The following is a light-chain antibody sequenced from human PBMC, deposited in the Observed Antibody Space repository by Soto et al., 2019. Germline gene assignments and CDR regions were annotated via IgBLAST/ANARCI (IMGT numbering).Light chain of an antibody. J-gene: IGKJ1*01. CDR3: QEYNSYTGP. CDR1: RSVDLW. CDR2: DAS. Sequence: TLSPSALSGSVCDRVAITCLSSRSVDLWLAWYQQKPGKAPKLLIYDASSLQSGVPSRFSGSGSGTEFTLTISSLQPDDFGTYYCQEYNSYTGPFGPVTKVDIK. V-gene: IGKV1-5*01.